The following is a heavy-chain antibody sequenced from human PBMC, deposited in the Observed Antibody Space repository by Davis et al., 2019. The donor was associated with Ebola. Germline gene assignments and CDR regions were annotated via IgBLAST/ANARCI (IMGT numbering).Heavy chain of an antibody. CDR3: ARVTINTTGGGSWFDP. Sequence: MPSETLSLTCTVSGGSISPYFWSWIRQPPGKGLDWIGEINHSGSTNYNPSLNTRVTISVDTYKNQFSLTLTSVTAADTAVYYCARVTINTTGGGSWFDPWGQGALVTVSS. V-gene: IGHV4-34*01. D-gene: IGHD5-24*01. J-gene: IGHJ5*02. CDR1: GGSISPYF. CDR2: INHSGST.